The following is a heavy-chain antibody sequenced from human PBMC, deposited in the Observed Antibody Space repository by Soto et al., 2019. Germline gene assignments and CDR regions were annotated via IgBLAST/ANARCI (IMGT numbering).Heavy chain of an antibody. CDR3: AREEMATITDFDY. D-gene: IGHD5-12*01. CDR2: IIPIFGTA. J-gene: IGHJ4*02. Sequence: SVKVSCKASGGTFSSYAISWVRQAPGQGLEWMGGIIPIFGTANYAQKFQGRVTITADESTSTAYMELSSLRSEDAAVYYCAREEMATITDFDYWGQGTLVTVSS. V-gene: IGHV1-69*13. CDR1: GGTFSSYA.